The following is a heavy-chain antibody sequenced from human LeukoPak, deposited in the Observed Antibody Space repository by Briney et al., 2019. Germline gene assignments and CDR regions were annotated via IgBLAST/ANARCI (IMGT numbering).Heavy chain of an antibody. J-gene: IGHJ4*02. Sequence: ASVKVSCKVSGYTLTELSMHWVRQAPGKGLEWMGGFDPEDGETIYAQKFQGRVTMTEDTSTDTAYMELSSLRSGDAAVYYCATGPPSQYCSSTSCYYNYFDYWGQGTLVTVSS. CDR2: FDPEDGET. CDR1: GYTLTELS. D-gene: IGHD2-2*01. CDR3: ATGPPSQYCSSTSCYYNYFDY. V-gene: IGHV1-24*01.